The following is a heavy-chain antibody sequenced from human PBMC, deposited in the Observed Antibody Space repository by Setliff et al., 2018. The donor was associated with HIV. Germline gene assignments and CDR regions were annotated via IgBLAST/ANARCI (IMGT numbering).Heavy chain of an antibody. CDR1: GDTFNSHA. J-gene: IGHJ6*04. V-gene: IGHV1-69*13. CDR3: ARDSRDIVVVIAPEPEPYYYYGMDV. D-gene: IGHD2-15*01. CDR2: IIPIFGTP. Sequence: SVKVSCKASGDTFNSHAISWVRQAPGQGLEWMGGIIPIFGTPNYAQKFKGRLTITADESTSTVYMELSSLRSEDTALYYCARDSRDIVVVIAPEPEPYYYYGMDVWGEGTTVTVSS.